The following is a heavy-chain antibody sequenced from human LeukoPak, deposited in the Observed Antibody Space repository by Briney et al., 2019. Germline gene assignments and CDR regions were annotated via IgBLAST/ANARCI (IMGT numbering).Heavy chain of an antibody. CDR2: TSAYNGNT. CDR1: GYTFTSYG. J-gene: IGHJ6*02. CDR3: ARAHGYSSSWYGYYYGMDV. V-gene: IGHV1-18*01. D-gene: IGHD6-13*01. Sequence: ASVKVSCKASGYTFTSYGISWVRQAPGQGLEWIGWTSAYNGNTNYAQKLQGRVTMTTDTSTSTAYMELRSLRSDDTAVYYCARAHGYSSSWYGYYYGMDVWGQGTTVTVSS.